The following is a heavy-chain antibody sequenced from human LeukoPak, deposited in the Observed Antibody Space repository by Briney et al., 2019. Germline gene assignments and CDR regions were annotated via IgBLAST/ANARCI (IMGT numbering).Heavy chain of an antibody. V-gene: IGHV1-69*05. CDR2: IIPIFGTA. D-gene: IGHD2-21*01. CDR3: ARGRSYCGGDCYPPDY. J-gene: IGHJ4*02. Sequence: SVKVSCKASGGTFSSYAISWVRQAPGQGLEWMGGIIPIFGTANYAQKFQGRVTITTDESTSTAYMELSSLRSEDTAVYYCARGRSYCGGDCYPPDYWGQGTLVTVSS. CDR1: GGTFSSYA.